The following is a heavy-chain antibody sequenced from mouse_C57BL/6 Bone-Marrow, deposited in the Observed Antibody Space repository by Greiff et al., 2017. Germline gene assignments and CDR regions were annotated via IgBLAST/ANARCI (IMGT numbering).Heavy chain of an antibody. CDR2: IYPRSGNT. CDR3: ARGAEYFDY. J-gene: IGHJ2*01. CDR1: GYTFTSYG. Sequence: QVHVKQSGAELARPGASVKLSCKASGYTFTSYGISWVKQRTGQGLEWIGEIYPRSGNTYYNEKFKGKATLTADKSSSTAYMELRSLTSEDSAVYFCARGAEYFDYWGQGTTLTVSS. V-gene: IGHV1-81*01.